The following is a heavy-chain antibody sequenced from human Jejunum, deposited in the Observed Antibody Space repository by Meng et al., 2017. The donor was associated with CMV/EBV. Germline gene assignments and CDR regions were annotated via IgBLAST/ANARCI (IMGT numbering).Heavy chain of an antibody. V-gene: IGHV3-15*07. Sequence: SCVASDFRLNGAWVNGVREAAGKALEWVGHVKNASAGRASRAAAPVKGKFPVSRDDSRETIHLQMDNLKIKDTAVYYCSTGWDQYFDFWGQGALVTVSS. CDR2: VKNASAGRAS. J-gene: IGHJ4*02. CDR1: DFRLNGAW. D-gene: IGHD1-26*01. CDR3: STGWDQYFDF.